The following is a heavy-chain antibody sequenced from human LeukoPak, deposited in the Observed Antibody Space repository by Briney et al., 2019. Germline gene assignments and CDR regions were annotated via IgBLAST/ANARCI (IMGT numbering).Heavy chain of an antibody. V-gene: IGHV4-39*01. CDR3: ARRGKASLDY. CDR2: IYYSGST. CDR1: GGSISSSSYY. J-gene: IGHJ4*02. Sequence: SETLSLTCTVSGGSISSSSYYWGWIRQPPGKGLEWIGSIYYSGSTYYNPSLKSRVTISVDTSKNQFSLKLSSVTAADTAVYYCARRGKASLDYWGQGTLVTVSS.